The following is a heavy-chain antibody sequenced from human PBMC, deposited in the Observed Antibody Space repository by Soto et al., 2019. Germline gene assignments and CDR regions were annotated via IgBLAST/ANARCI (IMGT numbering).Heavy chain of an antibody. CDR1: GFTFSSYS. CDR2: ISSSSSYI. J-gene: IGHJ6*02. V-gene: IGHV3-21*01. Sequence: EVQLVESGGGLVKPGGSLRLSCAASGFTFSSYSMNWVRQAPGKGLEWVSSISSSSSYIYYADSVKGRFTISRDNAKNSLYLQMNSLRAEDTAVYYCAKQEAYCGGDCPAYGMDVWGQGTTVTVSS. CDR3: AKQEAYCGGDCPAYGMDV. D-gene: IGHD2-21*02.